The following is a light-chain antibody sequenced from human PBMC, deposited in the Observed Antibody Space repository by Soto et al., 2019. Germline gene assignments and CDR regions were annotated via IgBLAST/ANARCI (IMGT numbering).Light chain of an antibody. V-gene: IGLV2-11*01. CDR1: SSDLYGYNY. Sequence: QSALTQPRSVSGSPGQSVTISCTGSSSDLYGYNYISWFQQHPGKAPKLMIYGVNKRPSGVPDRFSGSKSGNTASLTISGLQAEDEANYYCCSDAGSYTWVFGGGTQLTVL. CDR2: GVN. CDR3: CSDAGSYTWV. J-gene: IGLJ2*01.